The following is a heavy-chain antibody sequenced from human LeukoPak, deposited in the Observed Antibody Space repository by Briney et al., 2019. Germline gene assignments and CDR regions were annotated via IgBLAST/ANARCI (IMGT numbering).Heavy chain of an antibody. V-gene: IGHV5-51*01. CDR1: GYSFTSYW. J-gene: IGHJ3*02. Sequence: EESLKISCKGSGYSFTSYWIGWVRQMPGKGLEWMGIIYPGDSDTRYSPSFQGQVTISADKSISTAYLQWSSLKASDTAMYYCARLPGYCSSTSCSSDAFDIWGQGTMVTVSS. CDR2: IYPGDSDT. D-gene: IGHD2-2*01. CDR3: ARLPGYCSSTSCSSDAFDI.